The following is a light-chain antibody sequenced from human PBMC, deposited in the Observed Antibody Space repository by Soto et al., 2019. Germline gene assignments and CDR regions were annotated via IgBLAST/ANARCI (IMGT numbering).Light chain of an antibody. CDR2: EVS. CDR1: RSDVGGYNY. J-gene: IGLJ3*02. V-gene: IGLV2-14*01. Sequence: CTGTRSDVGGYNYVSWYQQHPGKAPKLMIYEVSNRPSGVSNRFSGSKSGNTASLTISGLQAEDEADYYCNSYTSTSSWVFGGGTKVTVL. CDR3: NSYTSTSSWV.